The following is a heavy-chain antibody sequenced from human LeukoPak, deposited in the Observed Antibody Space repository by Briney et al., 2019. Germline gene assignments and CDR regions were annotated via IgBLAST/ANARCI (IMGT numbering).Heavy chain of an antibody. J-gene: IGHJ4*02. CDR3: AKGEFDY. Sequence: GRSLRLSCAASGFTFSSYGMHWVRQAPGKGLEWVAVISYDGSNKHYADSVKGRFTISRDNSKNTLYLQMNSLRAEDTAVYYCAKGEFDYWGQGTLVTVSS. CDR1: GFTFSSYG. D-gene: IGHD3-10*01. V-gene: IGHV3-30*18. CDR2: ISYDGSNK.